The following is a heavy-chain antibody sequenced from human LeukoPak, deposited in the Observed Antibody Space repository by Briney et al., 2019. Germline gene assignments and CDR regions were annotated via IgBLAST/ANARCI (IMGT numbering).Heavy chain of an antibody. Sequence: ASVKVSCKASGYTFTGYYMHWVRQAPGQGLEWMGWINPNSGGTNYAQKFQGRVTMTRDTSISTAYMELSSLSYDDTAVYYCATDGAGDYLNHWGQGTLATVSS. CDR1: GYTFTGYY. CDR2: INPNSGGT. J-gene: IGHJ4*02. D-gene: IGHD4-17*01. CDR3: ATDGAGDYLNH. V-gene: IGHV1-2*02.